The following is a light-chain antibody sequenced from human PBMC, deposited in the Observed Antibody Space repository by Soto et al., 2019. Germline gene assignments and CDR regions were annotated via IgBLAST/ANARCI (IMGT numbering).Light chain of an antibody. CDR2: IND. Sequence: QSVLTQPPSASGTPGQRVTISCSGSSSNIGDNPVNWYQQVPGAAPKLLIYINDQRPSGVPDRFSGSKSGTSASLAISGLQPEDEADYYCAAWDDSLKALFGTGTKLTVL. V-gene: IGLV1-44*01. J-gene: IGLJ1*01. CDR1: SSNIGDNP. CDR3: AAWDDSLKAL.